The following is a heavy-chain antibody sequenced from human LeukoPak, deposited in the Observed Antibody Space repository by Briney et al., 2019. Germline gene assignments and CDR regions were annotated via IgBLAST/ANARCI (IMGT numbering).Heavy chain of an antibody. CDR3: ARHAENGSDRFDY. D-gene: IGHD5-12*01. CDR2: IYYGGST. CDR1: GGSISSSSYY. J-gene: IGHJ4*02. V-gene: IGHV4-39*01. Sequence: SETLSLTCTVSGGSISSSSYYWGWIRQPPGKGLEWIGSIYYGGSTYYNPSLKSRVTISVDMSKNQFSLKLSSVTAADTAVYYCARHAENGSDRFDYWGQGTLVTVSS.